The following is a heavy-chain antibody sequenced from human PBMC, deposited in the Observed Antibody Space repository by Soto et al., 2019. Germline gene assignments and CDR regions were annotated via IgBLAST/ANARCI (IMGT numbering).Heavy chain of an antibody. CDR2: IYYSGST. CDR1: CGSISSGGYY. Sequence: PSDTLSITFTVSCGSISSGGYYWTFSRHHPWKCLDWIGYIYYSGSTYYNPSLKSRVTISVDTSKNQFSLKLSSVTAADTAVYYCARVLLWFGESPQTWFEPWGQGTLVTVSS. D-gene: IGHD3-10*01. J-gene: IGHJ5*02. CDR3: ARVLLWFGESPQTWFEP. V-gene: IGHV4-31*03.